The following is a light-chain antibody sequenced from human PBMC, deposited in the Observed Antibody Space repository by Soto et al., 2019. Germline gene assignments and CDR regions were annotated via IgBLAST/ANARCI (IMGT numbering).Light chain of an antibody. CDR1: NSDVGSYNL. CDR3: CSYAGSSTLYV. V-gene: IGLV2-23*01. J-gene: IGLJ1*01. Sequence: QSALTQPASVSGSPGQSITISCTGTNSDVGSYNLVSWYQQHPGKAPKLMIYEDSKRPSGVSDRFSGSKSGNTASLTISGLQAEDEADYYCCSYAGSSTLYVFGTGTKLTVL. CDR2: EDS.